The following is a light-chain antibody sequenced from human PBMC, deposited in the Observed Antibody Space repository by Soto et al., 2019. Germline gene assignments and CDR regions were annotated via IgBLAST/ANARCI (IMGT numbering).Light chain of an antibody. V-gene: IGLV1-51*01. CDR1: SSNIGTNY. CDR3: ATWQSSLTGGWV. Sequence: QSVLTQPPSVSAAPGQKVTISCSGSSSNIGTNYVSWYQHLPGTAPKLLVYDNDKRPSGIPDRFSGSKSGTSATLGITGLQTGDEADYYCATWQSSLTGGWVFGGGTKLTVL. J-gene: IGLJ3*02. CDR2: DND.